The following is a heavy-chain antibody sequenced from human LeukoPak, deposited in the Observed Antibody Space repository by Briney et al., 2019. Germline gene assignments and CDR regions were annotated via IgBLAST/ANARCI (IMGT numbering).Heavy chain of an antibody. CDR3: ARGRDGYSDFGYFDY. Sequence: ASVKVSCKASGYTFTGYYMHWVRQAPGQGLEWMGWINPNSGGTNYAQKFQGRVTMTRDTSISTAYMELSRLRSDDTAVYYCARGRDGYSDFGYFDYWGQGTLVAVSS. V-gene: IGHV1-2*02. D-gene: IGHD5-24*01. J-gene: IGHJ4*02. CDR1: GYTFTGYY. CDR2: INPNSGGT.